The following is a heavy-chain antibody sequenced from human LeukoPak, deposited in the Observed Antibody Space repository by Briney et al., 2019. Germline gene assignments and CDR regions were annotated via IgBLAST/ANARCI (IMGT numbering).Heavy chain of an antibody. D-gene: IGHD2-21*01. CDR2: MSSSGTTI. CDR3: ARSLIPLGMDV. CDR1: GFTFSSYE. J-gene: IGHJ6*02. V-gene: IGHV3-48*03. Sequence: GRSLRLSCAASGFTFSSYEVIWVRQAPGKGLEWVSYMSSSGTTIHYVDSVKGRFRNSRDNAKNTVYLEMNSLRSEDTAAYYCARSLIPLGMDVWGQGTTVTVSS.